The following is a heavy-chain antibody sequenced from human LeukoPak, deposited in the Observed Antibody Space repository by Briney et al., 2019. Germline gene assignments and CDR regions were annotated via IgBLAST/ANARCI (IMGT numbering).Heavy chain of an antibody. D-gene: IGHD6-13*01. Sequence: PGGSLRLSCAASGFTFSSYSMNWVRQAPGKGLEWASSISSSSSYIYYADSVKGRFTISRDNAKNSLYLQMNSLRAEDTAVYYCAREGGAVAAAGGNDYWGQGTLVTVSP. CDR1: GFTFSSYS. CDR2: ISSSSSYI. CDR3: AREGGAVAAAGGNDY. J-gene: IGHJ4*02. V-gene: IGHV3-21*01.